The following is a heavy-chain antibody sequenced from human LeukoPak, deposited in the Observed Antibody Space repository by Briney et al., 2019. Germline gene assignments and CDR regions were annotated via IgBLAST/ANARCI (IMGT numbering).Heavy chain of an antibody. CDR3: AKVDSSGYYYPSYFDY. V-gene: IGHV3-23*01. Sequence: PSGGSLRLSCAASGFTFSSYAMSWGRHPPRKGLEWVSAISVSGGSTYYADSVKGRFTISRGNAKDTLYLPMNSLRAADKAVYYCAKVDSSGYYYPSYFDYWGQGTLVTVSS. CDR1: GFTFSSYA. J-gene: IGHJ4*02. CDR2: ISVSGGST. D-gene: IGHD3-22*01.